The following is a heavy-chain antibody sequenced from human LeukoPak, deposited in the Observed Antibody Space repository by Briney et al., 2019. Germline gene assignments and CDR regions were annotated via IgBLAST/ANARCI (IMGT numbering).Heavy chain of an antibody. D-gene: IGHD3-10*01. CDR3: ARGRSGSYGFFDY. V-gene: IGHV3-74*03. CDR1: GFTFSTSW. Sequence: PGGSLRLSCEGSGFTFSTSWMHWVRQAPGKGLVWVSRIDSDGSRITYADSVEGRFTISRDNAKNTVYLQMNSLRAEDTAVYYCARGRSGSYGFFDYWSLGNLVTVSS. CDR2: IDSDGSRI. J-gene: IGHJ4*02.